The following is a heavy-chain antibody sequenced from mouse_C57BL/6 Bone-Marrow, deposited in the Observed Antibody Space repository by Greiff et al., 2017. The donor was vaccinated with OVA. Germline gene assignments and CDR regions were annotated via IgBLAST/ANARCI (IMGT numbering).Heavy chain of an antibody. J-gene: IGHJ2*01. CDR1: GFSLTSYG. CDR3: SRYYDGISYFHPYFDY. D-gene: IGHD1-1*01. CDR2: IWGVGST. Sequence: QVQLKQSGPGLVAPSQSLSITCTVSGFSLTSYGVDWVRQSPGKGLEWLGVIWGVGSTNYTSALKSRLSISKDNSKSQVFLKMNSLQTDDTAMYYCSRYYDGISYFHPYFDYWGQGTTLTVSS. V-gene: IGHV2-6*01.